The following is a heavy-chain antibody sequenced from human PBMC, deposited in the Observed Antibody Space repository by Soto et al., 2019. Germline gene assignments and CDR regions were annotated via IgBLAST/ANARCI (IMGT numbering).Heavy chain of an antibody. J-gene: IGHJ4*03. V-gene: IGHV2-70*01. D-gene: IGHD3-16*02. CDR1: GFSLSTSGMC. CDR2: IDWDDDK. Sequence: SGPTLVNPTQTLTLTCPFSGFSLSTSGMCVSWIRQPPGKALEWLALIDWDDDKYYSTSLKTRLTISKDTSKNQVLLTITNMDPVDTATYYCARICSTFGGVIGYLDFWGKVTLV. CDR3: ARICSTFGGVIGYLDF.